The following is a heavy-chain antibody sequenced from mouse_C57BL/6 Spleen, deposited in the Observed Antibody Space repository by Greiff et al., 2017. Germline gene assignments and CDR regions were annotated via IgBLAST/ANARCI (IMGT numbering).Heavy chain of an antibody. CDR3: AREMGSSYYFDY. Sequence: QVQLQQPGAELVKPGASVKLSCKASGYTFTSYWMHWVKQRPGQGLEWIGMIHPNSGSTNYNEKFKSKATLTVDKSSSTAYMQLSSLTSEDSAVYYCAREMGSSYYFDYWGQGTTLTVSS. D-gene: IGHD1-1*01. V-gene: IGHV1-64*01. CDR2: IHPNSGST. J-gene: IGHJ2*01. CDR1: GYTFTSYW.